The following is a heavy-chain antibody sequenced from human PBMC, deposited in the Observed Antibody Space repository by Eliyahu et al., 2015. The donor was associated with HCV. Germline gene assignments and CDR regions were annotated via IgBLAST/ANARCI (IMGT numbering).Heavy chain of an antibody. V-gene: IGHV4-59*01. CDR2: IYYSGST. D-gene: IGHD1-14*01. J-gene: IGHJ5*02. Sequence: GLEWIGYIYYSGSTNYNPSLKSRVTISVDTSKNQFSLKLSSVTAADTAVYYCARTYHNMGPYNWFDPWGQGTLVTVSS. CDR3: ARTYHNMGPYNWFDP.